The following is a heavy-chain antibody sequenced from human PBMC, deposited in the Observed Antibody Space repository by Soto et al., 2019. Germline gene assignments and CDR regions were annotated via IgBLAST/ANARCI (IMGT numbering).Heavy chain of an antibody. CDR1: GYTFTGHY. J-gene: IGHJ3*02. CDR3: AREPMVRAAHGSDI. CDR2: INPNTVGT. D-gene: IGHD3-10*01. Sequence: GASVKVSCKASGYTFTGHYMHWVRQAPGQGLEWMGWINPNTVGTNYAQKFQGRVTMTRDTSISTAYMELSGLRSDDTAVYYCAREPMVRAAHGSDIWGQGTMVTVSS. V-gene: IGHV1-2*02.